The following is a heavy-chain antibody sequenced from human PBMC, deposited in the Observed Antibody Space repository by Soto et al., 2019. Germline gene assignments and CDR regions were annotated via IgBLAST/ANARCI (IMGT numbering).Heavy chain of an antibody. V-gene: IGHV1-58*01. CDR2: IVVGSGNT. CDR1: GFTFTSSA. CDR3: AAPGGITGTTDRSYYYYGMDV. Sequence: SVKVSCKASGFTFTSSAVQWVRRARGQRLEGIGWIVVGSGNTNYAQKFQERVTITRDMSTSTAYMELSSLRSEDTAVYYCAAPGGITGTTDRSYYYYGMDVWGQGTTVTVSS. D-gene: IGHD1-20*01. J-gene: IGHJ6*02.